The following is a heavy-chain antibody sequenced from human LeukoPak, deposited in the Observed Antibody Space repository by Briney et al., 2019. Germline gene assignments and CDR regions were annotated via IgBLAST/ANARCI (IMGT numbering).Heavy chain of an antibody. CDR3: AGGGEAARSLHY. CDR1: GVTSNY. V-gene: IGHV3-66*02. Sequence: GGSLRLSCAASGVTSNYFTWVRQAPGKGLEWVSVIYNGGTTYYADSVKGRFTISRDSSKSTLFVYLQMNSLRTDDTAVYYCAGGGEAARSLHYWGQGTLVTVSS. D-gene: IGHD6-6*01. CDR2: IYNGGTT. J-gene: IGHJ4*02.